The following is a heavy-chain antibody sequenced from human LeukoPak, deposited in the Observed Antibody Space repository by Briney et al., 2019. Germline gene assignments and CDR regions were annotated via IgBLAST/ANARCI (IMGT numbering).Heavy chain of an antibody. J-gene: IGHJ4*02. CDR1: GYSFTGYF. V-gene: IGHV1-2*02. Sequence: ASVKVSCKASGYSFTGYFILWRRQAPGQGLEWLGWINPLSGSTNYAPKCHGRVTSTRDTSINTVYLEVTSLRLGDTAIYFCARRGLAAAPDSWGGGTLVTVSS. CDR3: ARRGLAAAPDS. CDR2: INPLSGST. D-gene: IGHD2-15*01.